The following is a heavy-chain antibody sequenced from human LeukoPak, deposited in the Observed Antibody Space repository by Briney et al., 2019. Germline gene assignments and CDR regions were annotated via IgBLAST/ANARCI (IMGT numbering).Heavy chain of an antibody. CDR1: GFTFSGYG. J-gene: IGHJ4*02. CDR2: ISFGGSKK. D-gene: IGHD6-19*01. Sequence: GGSLRLSCAASGFTFSGYGMHWVRQAPGERLEWVAVISFGGSKKYYADAVKGRFTISRDTSKNTLYLQMNSLRAEDTAVYHCAKESSGWYGFDYWGQGTLVIVSS. CDR3: AKESSGWYGFDY. V-gene: IGHV3-30*18.